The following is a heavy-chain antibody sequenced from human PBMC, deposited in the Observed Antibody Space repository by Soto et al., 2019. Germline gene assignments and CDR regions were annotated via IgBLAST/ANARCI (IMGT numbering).Heavy chain of an antibody. CDR2: INAYNGNT. J-gene: IGHJ4*02. Sequence: ASVKVSCKASGYTFTSYGISWVRQAPGQGLEWMGWINAYNGNTNYAQKLQGRVTMTTDTSTSTAYMELRSLRSDDTAVYYCARVKSSGWSPNSSTYYFDYWGQGTLVTVSS. D-gene: IGHD6-19*01. CDR3: ARVKSSGWSPNSSTYYFDY. V-gene: IGHV1-18*01. CDR1: GYTFTSYG.